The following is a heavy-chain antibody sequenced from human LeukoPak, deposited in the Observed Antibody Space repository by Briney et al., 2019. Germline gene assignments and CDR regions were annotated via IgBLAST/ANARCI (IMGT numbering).Heavy chain of an antibody. V-gene: IGHV1-8*01. CDR2: MNPNSGNT. CDR3: ARKKWLRFSTNWFDP. D-gene: IGHD5-12*01. CDR1: GYTFTSYD. Sequence: ASVRVSCKASGYTFTSYDINWVRQATGQGLEWMGWMNPNSGNTGYAQKFQGRVTMTRNTSISTAYMELSSLRSEDTAVYYCARKKWLRFSTNWFDPWGQGTLVTVSS. J-gene: IGHJ5*02.